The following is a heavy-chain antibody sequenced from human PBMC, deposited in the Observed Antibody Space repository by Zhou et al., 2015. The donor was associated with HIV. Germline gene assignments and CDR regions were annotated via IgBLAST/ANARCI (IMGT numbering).Heavy chain of an antibody. D-gene: IGHD2-8*01. V-gene: IGHV1-69*01. CDR2: IIPMFGTA. Sequence: QVQLVQSGAEVKKPGSSVKVSCKASGGTFSSYAISWVRQAPGQGLEWMGGIIPMFGTAQTAQRFQGRVTLTADESSITSYMEVSSLRFDDTAVYYCAREAYCTHTVCPRYYYYGMDVWGQGTTVTVSS. CDR3: AREAYCTHTVCPRYYYYGMDV. CDR1: GGTFSSYA. J-gene: IGHJ6*02.